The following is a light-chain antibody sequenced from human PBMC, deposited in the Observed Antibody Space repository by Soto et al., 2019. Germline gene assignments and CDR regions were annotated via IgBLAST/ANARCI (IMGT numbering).Light chain of an antibody. CDR3: QQVNTFPRT. CDR2: SAS. J-gene: IGKJ4*01. CDR1: QDISKW. V-gene: IGKV1D-12*01. Sequence: DIQMTQSPSSVSASVGDRVTTPCRASQDISKWLAWYQQKPAKAPKLLSYSASTLETGVPVRFSGSGSGTDFTLTITNLQPEDFATYYCQQVNTFPRTFGGGTKVDIK.